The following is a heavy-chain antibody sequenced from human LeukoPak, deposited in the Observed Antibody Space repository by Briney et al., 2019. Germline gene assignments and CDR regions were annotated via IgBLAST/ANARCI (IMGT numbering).Heavy chain of an antibody. V-gene: IGHV1-69*13. CDR2: IIPIFGTA. CDR1: GYTFTSYD. D-gene: IGHD3-22*01. CDR3: ARGLFRRYYDSSGYYRDAFDI. J-gene: IGHJ3*02. Sequence: ASVKVSCKASGYTFTSYDINWVRQAPGQGLEWMGGIIPIFGTANYAQKFQGRVTITADESTSTAYMELSSLRSEDTAVYYCARGLFRRYYDSSGYYRDAFDIWGQGTMVTVSS.